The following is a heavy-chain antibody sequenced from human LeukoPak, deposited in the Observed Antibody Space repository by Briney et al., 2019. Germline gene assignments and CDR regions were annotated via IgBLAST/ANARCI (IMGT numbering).Heavy chain of an antibody. Sequence: GGSLRLSCATSGFTFDDHTMHWVRHAPGKGLEWVSFISWDGGNTYYADSVKGRFSISRDNSKNSLYLQMNSLRTEDTALYYCAKDGKVGLYYFDYWGQGTLVTVSS. CDR2: ISWDGGNT. CDR3: AKDGKVGLYYFDY. J-gene: IGHJ4*02. V-gene: IGHV3-43*01. CDR1: GFTFDDHT. D-gene: IGHD1-26*01.